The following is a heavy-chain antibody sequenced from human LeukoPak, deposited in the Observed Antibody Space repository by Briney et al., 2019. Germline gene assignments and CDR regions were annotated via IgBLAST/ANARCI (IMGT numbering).Heavy chain of an antibody. Sequence: SETLSLTCAVYRGSFTGYYWTWIRQPPGKGLEWIGEINHSGSTNYNPSLKSRVTISVDTSKNQFSLKLSSVTAADTAVYYCARETGYCSSTSCYIPDYWGQGTLVTVSS. J-gene: IGHJ4*02. CDR1: RGSFTGYY. CDR2: INHSGST. V-gene: IGHV4-34*01. D-gene: IGHD2-2*02. CDR3: ARETGYCSSTSCYIPDY.